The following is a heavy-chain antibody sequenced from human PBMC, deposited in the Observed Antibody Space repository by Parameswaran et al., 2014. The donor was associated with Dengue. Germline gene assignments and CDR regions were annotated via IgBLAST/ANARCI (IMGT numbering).Heavy chain of an antibody. D-gene: IGHD6-19*01. V-gene: IGHV1-2*02. J-gene: IGHJ5*02. CDR2: INPNRGGTVNGGGT. CDR3: ARGDPENSGDFFDP. Sequence: VRQMPGKGLEWMGSINPNRGGTVNGGGTYYAQNFQGRVTMTRDTSIGTAYMELNSLISDDTAVYYCARGDPENSGDFFDPWGHGTLVTVSS.